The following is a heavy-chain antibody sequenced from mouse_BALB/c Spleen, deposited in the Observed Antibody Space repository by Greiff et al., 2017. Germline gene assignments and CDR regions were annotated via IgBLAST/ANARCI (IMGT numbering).Heavy chain of an antibody. CDR3: AREVRRSAMDY. J-gene: IGHJ4*01. V-gene: IGHV1-63*02. CDR1: GYTFTNYW. Sequence: QVQLQQSGAELVRPGTSVKISCKASGYTFTNYWLGWVKQRPGHGLEWIGDIYPGGGYTNYNEKFKGKATLTADTSSSTAYMQLSSLTSEDSAVYFCAREVRRSAMDYWGQGTSVTVSS. CDR2: IYPGGGYT. D-gene: IGHD2-14*01.